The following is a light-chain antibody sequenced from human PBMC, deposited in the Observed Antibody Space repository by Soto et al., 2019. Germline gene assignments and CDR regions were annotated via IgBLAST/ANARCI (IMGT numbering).Light chain of an antibody. V-gene: IGKV1-5*03. CDR1: QGISSW. Sequence: DIQMTQSPSTLSASVGDRVTITCRGSQGISSWLAWYQLKPGKAPRLLIYKASSLASGVPSRFSGGGSVTEFTLTISSLQPEDVATYHCQQHTTFGQGTKVEI. J-gene: IGKJ1*01. CDR2: KAS. CDR3: QQHTT.